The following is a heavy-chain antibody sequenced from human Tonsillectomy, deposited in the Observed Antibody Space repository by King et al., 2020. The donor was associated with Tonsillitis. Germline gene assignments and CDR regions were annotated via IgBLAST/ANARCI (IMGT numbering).Heavy chain of an antibody. CDR1: SGSISSSTYY. CDR2: IYYSGNT. J-gene: IGHJ2*01. D-gene: IGHD6-6*01. V-gene: IGHV4-39*07. Sequence: QLQESGPGLVKPSETLSLTCTVSSGSISSSTYYWGWIRQPPGQGLEWIGSIYYSGNTYYNPSLKSRVTISVDTSKNQFSLKLSSVTAADTAMYYCARRPRRGDWYFDLWGRGTLVTVSS. CDR3: ARRPRRGDWYFDL.